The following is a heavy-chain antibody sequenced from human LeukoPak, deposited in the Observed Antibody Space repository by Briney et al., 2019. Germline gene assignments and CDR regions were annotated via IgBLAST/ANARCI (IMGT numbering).Heavy chain of an antibody. J-gene: IGHJ4*02. CDR2: ISGSGGST. V-gene: IGHV3-23*01. D-gene: IGHD2-21*02. CDR1: GFTFNSLA. CDR3: AKDFVVVTAQFDY. Sequence: PGGSLRLSCAASGFTFNSLAMSWVRQAPGKGLEWVSAISGSGGSTYYADSVKGRFTISRDNSKNTLYLQMNSLRAEDTAVYYCAKDFVVVTAQFDYWGQGTLVTVSS.